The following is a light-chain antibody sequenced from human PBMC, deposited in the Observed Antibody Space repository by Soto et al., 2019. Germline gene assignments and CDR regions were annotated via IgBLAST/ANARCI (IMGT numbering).Light chain of an antibody. V-gene: IGKV1-39*01. Sequence: DIQMTQSPSSLSASVGDRVTITCRASQSISSYLNWYQQKPGKAPKLLIYAASSLHSGVPSRFSGSGTETDFTLPISSLQHEDFATYYCLHSYIITPTFGLGKKVEIK. CDR1: QSISSY. CDR2: AAS. J-gene: IGKJ1*01. CDR3: LHSYIITPT.